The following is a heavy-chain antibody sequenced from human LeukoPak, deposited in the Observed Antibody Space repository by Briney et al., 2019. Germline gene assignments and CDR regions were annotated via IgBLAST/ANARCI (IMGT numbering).Heavy chain of an antibody. CDR2: ISGSGGST. CDR1: GFTFSSYG. D-gene: IGHD2-2*01. J-gene: IGHJ5*02. V-gene: IGHV3-23*01. CDR3: AKSYCSSTSCYDDWFDP. Sequence: GGSLRLSCAASGFTFSSYGMSWVRQAPGKGLEWVSAISGSGGSTYYADSVKGRFTISRDNSKNTLYLQMNSLRAEDMTVYYCAKSYCSSTSCYDDWFDPWGQGTLVTVSS.